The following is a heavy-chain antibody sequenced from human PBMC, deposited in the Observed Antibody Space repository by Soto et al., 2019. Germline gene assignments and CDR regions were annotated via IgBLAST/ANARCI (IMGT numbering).Heavy chain of an antibody. CDR3: ERAAAGPGTFDY. V-gene: IGHV3-30-3*01. J-gene: IGHJ4*02. CDR2: ISYDGSNK. Sequence: QVQLVESGGGVVQPGRSLRLSCAASGFTFSSYAMHWVRQAPGKGLEWVAVISYDGSNKYYADSVKGRFTISRDNSKNTLYLQMNRLRAEETAVYYGERAAAGPGTFDYWGQGTLVTVSS. D-gene: IGHD2-2*01. CDR1: GFTFSSYA.